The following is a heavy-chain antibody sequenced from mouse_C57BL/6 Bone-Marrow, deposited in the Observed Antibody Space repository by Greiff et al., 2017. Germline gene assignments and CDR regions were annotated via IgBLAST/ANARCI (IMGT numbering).Heavy chain of an antibody. CDR2: IDPSDSYT. J-gene: IGHJ4*01. CDR3: ARGGGNYAMDY. V-gene: IGHV1-59*01. CDR1: GYTFTSYW. Sequence: QVQLQQPGAELVRPGTSVKLSCKASGYTFTSYWMHWVKQRPGQGLEWIGVIDPSDSYTNYNQKFKGKATLTVDTSSSTAYVQLSSLTSEDSAGYYCARGGGNYAMDYWGQGTSVTVSS.